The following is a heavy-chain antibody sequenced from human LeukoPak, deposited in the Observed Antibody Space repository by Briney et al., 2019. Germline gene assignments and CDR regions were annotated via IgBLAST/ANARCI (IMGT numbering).Heavy chain of an antibody. J-gene: IGHJ4*02. D-gene: IGHD1/OR15-1a*01. Sequence: GGSLRLSCAAYGFTVSSNYMSWVRQAPGKGLEWVSIIYSGGSTYYADSVKGRFTISRDNSKNTLWLQMNSLRADDTAVYYCALQQEGLFDYWGQGTLVTVSS. CDR3: ALQQEGLFDY. CDR1: GFTVSSNY. CDR2: IYSGGST. V-gene: IGHV3-53*01.